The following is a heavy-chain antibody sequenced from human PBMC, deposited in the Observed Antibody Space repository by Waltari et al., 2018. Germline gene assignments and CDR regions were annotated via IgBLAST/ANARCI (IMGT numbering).Heavy chain of an antibody. V-gene: IGHV3-7*01. CDR1: GFTFSRYW. Sequence: EVQLVESGGGLVQPGGSLRLSCGASGFTFSRYWMSGVRQTQGKGMEWVANINYDGSQKYYVDSVKGRFTISRENAKNSVFLQMNSLRVEDTAVYYCAKSRGFEYWGQGALITVSS. CDR2: INYDGSQK. J-gene: IGHJ4*02. CDR3: AKSRGFEY. D-gene: IGHD2-2*01.